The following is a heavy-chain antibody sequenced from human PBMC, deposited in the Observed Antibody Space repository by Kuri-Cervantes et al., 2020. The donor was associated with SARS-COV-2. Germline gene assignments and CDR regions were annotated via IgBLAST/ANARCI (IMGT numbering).Heavy chain of an antibody. V-gene: IGHV3-9*01. CDR1: GFTFDDYA. Sequence: SLKISCAASGFTFDDYAMHWVRQAPGKGLEWVSGISWNSGSIGYADSVKGRFTISRDNAKNSLYLQMNSLRAEDTAVYYCARVAKSTTDYWGQGTLVTVSS. J-gene: IGHJ4*02. CDR2: ISWNSGSI. D-gene: IGHD2-2*01. CDR3: ARVAKSTTDY.